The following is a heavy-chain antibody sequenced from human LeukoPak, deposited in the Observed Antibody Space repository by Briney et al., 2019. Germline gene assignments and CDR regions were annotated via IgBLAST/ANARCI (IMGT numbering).Heavy chain of an antibody. CDR2: IYYSGST. Sequence: PSETLSLTCTVSGGSISSSSYYWGWIRQPPGKGLEWIGSIYYSGSTYYNPSLKSRVTISVDTSKNQFSLKLSSVPAADTAVYYCARERSGSSPHAFDIWGQGTMVTVSS. CDR3: ARERSGSSPHAFDI. J-gene: IGHJ3*02. V-gene: IGHV4-39*02. D-gene: IGHD1-26*01. CDR1: GGSISSSSYY.